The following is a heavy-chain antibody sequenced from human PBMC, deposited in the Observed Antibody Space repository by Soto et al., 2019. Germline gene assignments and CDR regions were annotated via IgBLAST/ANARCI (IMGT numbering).Heavy chain of an antibody. D-gene: IGHD5-18*01. Sequence: GGSLRLSCAASGFTFSSYGMHWVRQAPGKGLEWVAVIWYDGSNKYYADSVKGRFTISRDNSKNTLYLQMNSLRAEDTAVYYCARGHVDTGAQYYYGMDVWGQGTTVTVSS. V-gene: IGHV3-33*01. CDR1: GFTFSSYG. J-gene: IGHJ6*02. CDR3: ARGHVDTGAQYYYGMDV. CDR2: IWYDGSNK.